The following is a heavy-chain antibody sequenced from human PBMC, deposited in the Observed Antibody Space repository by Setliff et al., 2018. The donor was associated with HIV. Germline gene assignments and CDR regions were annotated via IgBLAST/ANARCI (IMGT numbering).Heavy chain of an antibody. D-gene: IGHD3-22*01. Sequence: SETLSLTCNVSGASIGSSNYYWGWIRQPPGMGFEWIGSIYHGGSTHYNPSLDSRVSISLDTSKNQFPMKLTSVTAADTAVYYCVRDSGSGTGYYYDSTGDFWGQGILVTVSS. J-gene: IGHJ4*02. CDR3: VRDSGSGTGYYYDSTGDF. CDR1: GASIGSSNYY. CDR2: IYHGGST. V-gene: IGHV4-39*06.